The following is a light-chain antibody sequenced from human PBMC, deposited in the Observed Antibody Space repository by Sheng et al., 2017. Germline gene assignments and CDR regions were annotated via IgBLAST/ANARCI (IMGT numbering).Light chain of an antibody. V-gene: IGKV3-15*01. CDR3: QQYNNWPPLT. CDR2: GAS. Sequence: EIVMTQSPATLSVSPGERATLSCRASQSVSSNLAWYQQKPGQAPRLLIYGASTRVTGIPARFSGSGSGTDFTLTISSLQSEDFALYYCQQYNNWPPLTFGGGTKVEIK. J-gene: IGKJ4*01. CDR1: QSVSSN.